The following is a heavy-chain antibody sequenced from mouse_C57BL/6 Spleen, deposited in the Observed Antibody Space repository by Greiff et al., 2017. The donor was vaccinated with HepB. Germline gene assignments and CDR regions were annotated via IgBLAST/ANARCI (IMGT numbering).Heavy chain of an antibody. Sequence: EVQRVESGGGLVQPGGSMKLSCAASGFTFSDAWMDWVRQSPEKGLEWVAEIRNKANNHATYYAESVKGRFTISRDDSKSSVYLQMNSLRAEDTGIYYCTYNWDDYFDYWGQGTTLTVSS. J-gene: IGHJ2*01. D-gene: IGHD4-1*01. CDR1: GFTFSDAW. V-gene: IGHV6-6*01. CDR2: IRNKANNHAT. CDR3: TYNWDDYFDY.